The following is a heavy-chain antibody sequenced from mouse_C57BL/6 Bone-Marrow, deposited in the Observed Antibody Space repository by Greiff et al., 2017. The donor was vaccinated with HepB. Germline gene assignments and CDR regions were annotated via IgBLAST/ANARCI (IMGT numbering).Heavy chain of an antibody. V-gene: IGHV5-15*01. CDR1: GFTFSDYG. Sequence: EVKLQESGGGLVQPGGSLKLSCAVSGFTFSDYGMAWVRQAPRKGPEWVAFISNLAYSIYYADTVTGRFTISRGNAKNTLYLEMSSLRSEDTAMYYCARGDDYAWFAYWGQGTLVTVSA. J-gene: IGHJ3*01. CDR2: ISNLAYSI. D-gene: IGHD2-4*01. CDR3: ARGDDYAWFAY.